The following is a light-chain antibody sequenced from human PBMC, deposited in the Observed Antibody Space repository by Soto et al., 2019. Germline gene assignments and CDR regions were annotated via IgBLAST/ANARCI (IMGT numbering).Light chain of an antibody. CDR1: QSVSSSY. V-gene: IGKV3-20*01. CDR3: QQYNNWPLT. J-gene: IGKJ5*01. CDR2: GAS. Sequence: EIVLTHAPCTLSLSPVYRATLSFMSSQSVSSSYLAWYQQKPGQAPGLLIYGASSRATGIPDRFSGSGSGTDFTLTINRLEPEDFAVYCCQQYNNWPLTFGPGTRLEIK.